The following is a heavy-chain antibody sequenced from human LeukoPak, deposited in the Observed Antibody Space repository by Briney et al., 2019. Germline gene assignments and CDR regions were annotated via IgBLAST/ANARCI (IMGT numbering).Heavy chain of an antibody. CDR3: ARLSRAGEDY. D-gene: IGHD3-16*01. CDR1: GGSISSYY. J-gene: IGHJ4*02. V-gene: IGHV4-59*01. CDR2: IYYSGSP. Sequence: PSETLSLTCSVFGGSISSYYWTWIRHSPARGLEWIGHIYYSGSPNYNPSLKSRVTISSDTSKNHFSLKVTSVTAADTAFYYWARLSRAGEDYWGQGILVTVSS.